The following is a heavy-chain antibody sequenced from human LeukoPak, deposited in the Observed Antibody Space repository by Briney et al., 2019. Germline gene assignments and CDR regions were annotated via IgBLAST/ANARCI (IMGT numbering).Heavy chain of an antibody. Sequence: SGGSLRLSCAASGFTFSSYATSWVRQAPGKGLEWVSAISGSGGSTYYADSVKGRFTISRDNSKNTLYLQMNSLRAEDTAVYYCAKDSLRGPPPYYYGSGSFDYWGQGTLVTVSS. J-gene: IGHJ4*02. CDR2: ISGSGGST. CDR1: GFTFSSYA. V-gene: IGHV3-23*01. D-gene: IGHD3-10*01. CDR3: AKDSLRGPPPYYYGSGSFDY.